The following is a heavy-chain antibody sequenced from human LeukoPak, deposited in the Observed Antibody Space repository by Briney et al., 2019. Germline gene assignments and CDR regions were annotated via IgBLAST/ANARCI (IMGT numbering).Heavy chain of an antibody. D-gene: IGHD4-11*01. V-gene: IGHV3-53*01. Sequence: GGSLRLSCAASGFTVSSNHMSWVREAPGRGVEWVSVIYSGGTTYYADSVKGRFTISRDNSKSTLYLQMNSLRAENTAVYYCATLGPTEYFVYWGQGTLVTVSS. CDR2: IYSGGTT. CDR1: GFTVSSNH. J-gene: IGHJ4*02. CDR3: ATLGPTEYFVY.